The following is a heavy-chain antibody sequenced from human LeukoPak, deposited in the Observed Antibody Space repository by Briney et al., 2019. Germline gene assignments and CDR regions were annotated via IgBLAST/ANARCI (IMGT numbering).Heavy chain of an antibody. Sequence: GGSLRLSCAASGFTFSSYWMSWVRQAPGKGLEWVSAISGSGGSTYYADSVKGRFTISRDNSKNTLYLQMNSLRAEDTAVYYCAKDLATPTIFGSFDYWGQGTLVTVSS. CDR1: GFTFSSYW. V-gene: IGHV3-23*01. CDR2: ISGSGGST. J-gene: IGHJ4*02. CDR3: AKDLATPTIFGSFDY. D-gene: IGHD3-3*01.